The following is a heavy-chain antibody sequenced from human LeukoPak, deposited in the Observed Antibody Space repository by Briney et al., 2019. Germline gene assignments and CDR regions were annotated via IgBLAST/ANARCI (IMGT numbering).Heavy chain of an antibody. CDR3: VRHPYYAGPSYGAFNF. CDR1: GFSISGSV. D-gene: IGHD2-2*01. Sequence: PGGSLRLTCTASGFSISGSVMTWVRQAPGKGLEWVANIKQDGKEKVYVDSVKGRFTILRDNAKNSLFLQMNTLRAEDTAVYYCVRHPYYAGPSYGAFNFWGQGTIVTVSS. V-gene: IGHV3-7*01. CDR2: IKQDGKEK. J-gene: IGHJ3*01.